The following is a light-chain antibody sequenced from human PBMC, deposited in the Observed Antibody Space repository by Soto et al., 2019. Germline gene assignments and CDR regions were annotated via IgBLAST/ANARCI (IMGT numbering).Light chain of an antibody. CDR1: QSVSSSY. Sequence: EIVLTQSPGTLSLSPEERATLSCRASQSVSSSYLAWYQQKPGQAPRLLIYGASSRATGIPDRFSGSGSGTDFTLTISRLEPEDFAVYYCQQYGSSPNTFGGGTKVEIK. CDR2: GAS. J-gene: IGKJ4*01. CDR3: QQYGSSPNT. V-gene: IGKV3-20*01.